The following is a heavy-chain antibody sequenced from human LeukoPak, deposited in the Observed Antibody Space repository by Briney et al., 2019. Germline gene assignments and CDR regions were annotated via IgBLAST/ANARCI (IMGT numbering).Heavy chain of an antibody. CDR1: GFTFSSYW. CDR3: ARGNFDWLLRPYDY. V-gene: IGHV3-48*04. CDR2: ISSSTSTI. J-gene: IGHJ4*02. D-gene: IGHD3-9*01. Sequence: PGGSLRLSCAASGFTFSSYWMHWVRQAPGKGLEWVSYISSSTSTIYYADSVKGRFTISRDNAKNSLYLQMDSLRAEDTAVYYCARGNFDWLLRPYDYWGQGTLVTVSS.